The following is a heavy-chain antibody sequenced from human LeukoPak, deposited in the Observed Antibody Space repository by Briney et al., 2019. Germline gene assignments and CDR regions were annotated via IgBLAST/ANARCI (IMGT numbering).Heavy chain of an antibody. CDR2: IIAYNGNT. V-gene: IGHV1-18*01. D-gene: IGHD3-10*01. CDR1: GYTFTSYG. J-gene: IGHJ5*02. CDR3: ARVKWCGEFPNWFDP. Sequence: ASVKVSCKASGYTFTSYGISWVRQAPGQGLEWMGWIIAYNGNTNYAQKLQGRVTMTTDTSTSTAYMELRSLRSDDTAVYYCARVKWCGEFPNWFDPWGQGTLVTVSS.